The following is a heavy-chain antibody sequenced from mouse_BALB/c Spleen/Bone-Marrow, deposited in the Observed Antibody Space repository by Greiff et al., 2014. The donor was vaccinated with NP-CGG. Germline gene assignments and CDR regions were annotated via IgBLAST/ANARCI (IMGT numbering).Heavy chain of an antibody. Sequence: VQLQQSGAELMKPRASVKISCKATGYTFSSYWIEWVKQRPGHGLEWIGEILPGSGSTNYNEKFKGKATFTADTSSNTAYMQLSSLTSEDSAVYYCAREDGLWYFDVWGAGTTVTVSS. CDR1: GYTFSSYW. D-gene: IGHD2-3*01. CDR2: ILPGSGST. CDR3: AREDGLWYFDV. V-gene: IGHV1-9*01. J-gene: IGHJ1*01.